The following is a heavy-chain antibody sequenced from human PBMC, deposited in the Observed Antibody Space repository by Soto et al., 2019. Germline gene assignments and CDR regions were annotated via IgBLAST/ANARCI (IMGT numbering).Heavy chain of an antibody. J-gene: IGHJ5*02. V-gene: IGHV4-61*08. CDR1: GGSVSSGDYY. CDR3: ARIPVDTYMINWFDP. CDR2: IYYSGST. Sequence: ASETLPLTCTVSGGSVSSGDYYWSWIRQPPGKGLEWIGYIYYSGSTNYNPSLKSRVSISLDTSKNQFSLRLTSVTAADTAVYYCARIPVDTYMINWFDPWGQGTLVTVSS. D-gene: IGHD5-18*01.